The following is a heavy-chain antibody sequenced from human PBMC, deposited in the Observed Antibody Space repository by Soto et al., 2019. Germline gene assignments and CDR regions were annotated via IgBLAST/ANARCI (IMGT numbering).Heavy chain of an antibody. V-gene: IGHV3-9*01. J-gene: IGHJ4*02. CDR1: GFTFDDYA. CDR2: ISWNSGNL. Sequence: EVHLVESGGGLVQPGRSLRLSCVASGFTFDDYAMHWVRQGPGKGLEWVSSISWNSGNLGYADSVKGRFTISRDNAKNSLYLQMNSLRGEDTALYYCAKGASTTVFAFNDYWGQGTLVIVSS. D-gene: IGHD4-17*01. CDR3: AKGASTTVFAFNDY.